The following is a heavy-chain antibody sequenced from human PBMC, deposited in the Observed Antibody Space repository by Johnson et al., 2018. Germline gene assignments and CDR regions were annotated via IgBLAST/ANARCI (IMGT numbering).Heavy chain of an antibody. V-gene: IGHV3-9*01. D-gene: IGHD3-3*01. CDR1: GFTFDDYA. J-gene: IGHJ1*01. Sequence: VQLVESGGGLVQPGRSLRLSCAASGFTFDDYAMHWVRQAPGKGLEWVSGISWNSGSIGYADSVKGRFTISRYNAKNSLYLQMNSPRAEDTAVYYWAKAPVGWLGEGAEYFQHWGQGTLVTVSS. CDR2: ISWNSGSI. CDR3: AKAPVGWLGEGAEYFQH.